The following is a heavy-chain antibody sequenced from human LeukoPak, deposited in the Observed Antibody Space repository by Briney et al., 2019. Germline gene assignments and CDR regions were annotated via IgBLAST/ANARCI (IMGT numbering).Heavy chain of an antibody. J-gene: IGHJ6*02. CDR3: ASASPAHYYGMDV. V-gene: IGHV3-66*01. CDR2: ISSGGST. Sequence: GGSLRLSCAASGFNVISNYMTWVRQAPGKGLEWVSVISSGGSTYYADSVKGRFTISRDTSKNTLYLRMNSLRADDTAVYFCASASPAHYYGMDVWGQGTTVTVSS. CDR1: GFNVISNY. D-gene: IGHD6-6*01.